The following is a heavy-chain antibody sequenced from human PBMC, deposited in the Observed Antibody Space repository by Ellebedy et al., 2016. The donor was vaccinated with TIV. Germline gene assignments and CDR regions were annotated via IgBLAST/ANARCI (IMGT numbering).Heavy chain of an antibody. CDR1: GGSISSSSSY. J-gene: IGHJ4*02. CDR2: IYHSGST. V-gene: IGHV4-30-2*01. Sequence: SETLSLTCTVSGGSISSSSSYWSWIRQPPGKGLEWVGYIYHSGSTYYNPSLKSRVTISVDRSKNQLSLKLSSVTAADTAVYYCARGLPPFWGSSGYPDYWGQGTLVTVSS. CDR3: ARGLPPFWGSSGYPDY. D-gene: IGHD3-22*01.